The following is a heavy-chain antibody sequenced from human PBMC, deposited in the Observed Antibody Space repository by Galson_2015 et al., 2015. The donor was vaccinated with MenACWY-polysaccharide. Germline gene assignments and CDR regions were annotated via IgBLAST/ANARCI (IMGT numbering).Heavy chain of an antibody. CDR2: IYPGDSDT. CDR3: ARQYTAYDY. CDR1: GYTFTNYW. J-gene: IGHJ4*02. V-gene: IGHV5-51*01. Sequence: QSGAEVKKPGESLKISCKGSGYTFTNYWIAWVRQMPGKGLEWMGFIYPGDSDTRYSPSFQGQVTTSADKSINTAYLQWSSLKASDTAMYYCARQYTAYDYWGQGTLVTVSS. D-gene: IGHD2-2*02.